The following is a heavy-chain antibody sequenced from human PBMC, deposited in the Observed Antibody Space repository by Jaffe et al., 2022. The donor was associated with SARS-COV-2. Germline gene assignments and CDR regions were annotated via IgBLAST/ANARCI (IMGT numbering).Heavy chain of an antibody. Sequence: EVQLVESGGGLVKPGGSLRLSCAASGFTFSSYSMNWVRQAPGKGLEWVSSISSSSSYIYYADSVKGRFTISRDNAKNSLYLQMNSLRAEDTAVYYCARDSSPPYDEWEGAFDIWGQGTMVTVSS. V-gene: IGHV3-21*01. D-gene: IGHD1-26*01. CDR1: GFTFSSYS. CDR3: ARDSSPPYDEWEGAFDI. CDR2: ISSSSSYI. J-gene: IGHJ3*02.